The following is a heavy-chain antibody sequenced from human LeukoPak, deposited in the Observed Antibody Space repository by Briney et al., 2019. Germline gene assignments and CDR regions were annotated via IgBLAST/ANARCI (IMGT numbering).Heavy chain of an antibody. Sequence: ASVKVSCKASGGTFSSYAISWVRQAPGQGLEWMGWISAYNGNTNYAQKLQGRVTMTTDTSTSTAYMELRSLRSDDTAVYYCARALYYYDSSGFRYWGQGTLVTVSS. D-gene: IGHD3-22*01. CDR3: ARALYYYDSSGFRY. CDR2: ISAYNGNT. V-gene: IGHV1-18*01. J-gene: IGHJ4*02. CDR1: GGTFSSYA.